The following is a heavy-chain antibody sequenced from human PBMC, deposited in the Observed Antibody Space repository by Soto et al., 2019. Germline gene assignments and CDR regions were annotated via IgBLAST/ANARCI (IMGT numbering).Heavy chain of an antibody. CDR1: GFTFSCFG. V-gene: IGHV3-64D*08. CDR2: IKSQGDTT. Sequence: PGGSLRLSCSASGFTFSCFGMHWVRQPPGKGLEFVSAIKSQGDTTYYADSVKGRFTISRDNSENTLYLQMSSLRPEDTAVYYCVTDRSLAVPEKCYFDFWGQGTLVTVYS. D-gene: IGHD6-19*01. J-gene: IGHJ4*02. CDR3: VTDRSLAVPEKCYFDF.